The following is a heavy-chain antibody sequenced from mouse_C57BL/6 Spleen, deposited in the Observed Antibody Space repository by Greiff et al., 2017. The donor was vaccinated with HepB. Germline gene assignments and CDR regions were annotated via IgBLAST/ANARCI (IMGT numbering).Heavy chain of an antibody. CDR2: ISDGGSYT. Sequence: EVHLVESGGGLVKPGGSLKLSCAASGFTFSSYAMSWVRQTPEKRLEWVATISDGGSYTYYPDNVKGRFTISRDNAKNNLYLQMSHLKSEDTAMYYCARDDDYDGGYFDYWGQGTTLTVSS. CDR3: ARDDDYDGGYFDY. CDR1: GFTFSSYA. J-gene: IGHJ2*01. V-gene: IGHV5-4*01. D-gene: IGHD2-4*01.